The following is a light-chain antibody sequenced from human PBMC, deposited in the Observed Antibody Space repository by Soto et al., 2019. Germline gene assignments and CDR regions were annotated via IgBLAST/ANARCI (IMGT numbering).Light chain of an antibody. CDR3: MQALQTPFT. Sequence: DIVMTQSPLSLPVTPGEPASISCRSSQSLLHSNGYNYLDWYLQKPGQSPQLLIYLGSNRASGVPDRFSGSGSGIDFTLKISSVEAEDVGVYYCMQALQTPFTFGPGTKVDIK. CDR2: LGS. CDR1: QSLLHSNGYNY. V-gene: IGKV2-28*01. J-gene: IGKJ3*01.